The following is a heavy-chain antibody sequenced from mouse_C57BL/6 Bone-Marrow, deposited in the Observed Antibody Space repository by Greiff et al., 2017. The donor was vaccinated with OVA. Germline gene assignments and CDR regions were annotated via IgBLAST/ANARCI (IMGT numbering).Heavy chain of an antibody. CDR1: GFSLTSYG. CDR2: IWSGGST. V-gene: IGHV2-2*01. CDR3: ARKGGNYDFDY. D-gene: IGHD2-1*01. Sequence: VQLQQSGPGLVQPSQSLSITCTVSGFSLTSYGVHWVRQSPGKGLEWLGVIWSGGSTDYNAAFISRLSISKDNSTSQVFFKMNSLQADDTAIYYCARKGGNYDFDYWGQGTTLTVSS. J-gene: IGHJ2*01.